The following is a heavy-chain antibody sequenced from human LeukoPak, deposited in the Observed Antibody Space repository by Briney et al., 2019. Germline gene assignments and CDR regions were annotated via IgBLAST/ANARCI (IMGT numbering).Heavy chain of an antibody. J-gene: IGHJ4*02. CDR3: ASPSGGTVPFDY. D-gene: IGHD1-1*01. Sequence: TSETLSLTCTVPGGSIRSSSYYWGWIRQPPGKGLEWIGSIYYSGSTYYNPSLKSRVTISVDTSKNQFSLNLSSVTAADTAVYYCASPSGGTVPFDYWGQGTLVTVSS. CDR1: GGSIRSSSYY. V-gene: IGHV4-39*01. CDR2: IYYSGST.